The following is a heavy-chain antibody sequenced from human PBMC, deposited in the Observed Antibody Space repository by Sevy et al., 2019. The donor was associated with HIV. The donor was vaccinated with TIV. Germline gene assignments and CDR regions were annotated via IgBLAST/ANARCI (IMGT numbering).Heavy chain of an antibody. D-gene: IGHD2-2*01. CDR2: FYYSKST. J-gene: IGHJ6*02. CDR1: GDSISNYY. Sequence: SETLSLTCTVSGDSISNYYWSWIRQPPGKGLEWTGYFYYSKSTNYNPSLKSRVTISVDTSKNQISLKLRSVTAADTAVYYCARTSAYYYYGVDVWGQGTTVTVSS. V-gene: IGHV4-59*01. CDR3: ARTSAYYYYGVDV.